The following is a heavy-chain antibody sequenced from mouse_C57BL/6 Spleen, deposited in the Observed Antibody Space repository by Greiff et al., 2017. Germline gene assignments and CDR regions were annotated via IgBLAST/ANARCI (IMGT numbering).Heavy chain of an antibody. V-gene: IGHV5-17*01. CDR1: GFTFSDYG. CDR2: ISSGSSTI. D-gene: IGHD2-2*01. Sequence: EVKLVESGGGLVKPGGSLKLSCAASGFTFSDYGMHWVRQAPEKGLEWVAYISSGSSTIYYADTVKGRFTISRDNAKNTLFLQMTSLRSEDTAMYYCATGYYYAMDYWGQGTSVTVSS. J-gene: IGHJ4*01. CDR3: ATGYYYAMDY.